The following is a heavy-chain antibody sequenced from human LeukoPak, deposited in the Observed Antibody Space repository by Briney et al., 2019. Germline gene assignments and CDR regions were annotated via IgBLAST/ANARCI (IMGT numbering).Heavy chain of an antibody. CDR1: GGSISSYY. J-gene: IGHJ4*02. Sequence: KPSETLSLTCTVSGGSISSYYWSWIRQPPGKGLEWIGYIYYSVTTNYNPSLKSRVTISLDTSKNQFSLKLSSVTAADTAVYYCARGGLATMIRGVIPYWGQGTLVTVSS. CDR3: ARGGLATMIRGVIPY. D-gene: IGHD3-10*01. V-gene: IGHV4-59*01. CDR2: IYYSVTT.